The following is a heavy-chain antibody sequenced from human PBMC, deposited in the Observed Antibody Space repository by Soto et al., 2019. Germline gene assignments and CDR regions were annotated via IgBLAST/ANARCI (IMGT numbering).Heavy chain of an antibody. CDR2: IYYTGST. Sequence: SETPSLTCTVSGGSISSSSYYWGWIRQPPGKGLEWIGSIYYTGSTYYTPSLESRVTISVDTSKNQFPLQLSSVTAADTAVFYGARIPGITTLRRDDWGRGTLVT. CDR1: GGSISSSSYY. V-gene: IGHV4-39*01. J-gene: IGHJ4*02. CDR3: ARIPGITTLRRDD. D-gene: IGHD3-3*01.